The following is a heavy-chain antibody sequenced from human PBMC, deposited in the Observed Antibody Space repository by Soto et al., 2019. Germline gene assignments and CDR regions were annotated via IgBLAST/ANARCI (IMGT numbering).Heavy chain of an antibody. V-gene: IGHV3-66*01. CDR2: IYSDGST. Sequence: EVQLVESGGGLVQPGGSLRLSCVASGFTVNSNYMSWVRQAPGKGLEWVSVIYSDGSTYYADSVKGRFIISRDNSNNTLYFQMNSLRAEDTAVYYCATLTKYDILTGFYPCWGQGTLVTVSS. J-gene: IGHJ4*02. D-gene: IGHD3-9*01. CDR1: GFTVNSNY. CDR3: ATLTKYDILTGFYPC.